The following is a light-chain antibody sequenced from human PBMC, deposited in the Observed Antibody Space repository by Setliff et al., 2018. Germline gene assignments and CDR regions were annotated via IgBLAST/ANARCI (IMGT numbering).Light chain of an antibody. CDR3: SSCTSSNTYV. V-gene: IGLV2-18*02. Sequence: QSALTQPPSVSGSRGQSVTISCTGTSSDVGNYNRVSWYQQPPGTAPKLMIYDVTNRPSGVPDRFSGSKSGNTASLTISGLQAEDEADYYCSSCTSSNTYVFGSGTKVTVL. CDR2: DVT. J-gene: IGLJ1*01. CDR1: SSDVGNYNR.